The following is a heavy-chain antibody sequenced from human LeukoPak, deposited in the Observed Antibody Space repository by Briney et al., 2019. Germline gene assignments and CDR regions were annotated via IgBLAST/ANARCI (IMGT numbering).Heavy chain of an antibody. CDR1: GSSISSGGYF. V-gene: IGHV4-61*02. CDR3: AGDLGYCPTTGCYQSRFDP. Sequence: SETLSLTCTVSGSSISSGGYFWTWIRQPAGKGLEWIGRIYSSGSTDYNPSLKSRVTMSVDTSKNQFSLKLSSVIAADTAVYYCAGDLGYCPTTGCYQSRFDPWGQGTLVTVSS. CDR2: IYSSGST. D-gene: IGHD2-2*01. J-gene: IGHJ5*02.